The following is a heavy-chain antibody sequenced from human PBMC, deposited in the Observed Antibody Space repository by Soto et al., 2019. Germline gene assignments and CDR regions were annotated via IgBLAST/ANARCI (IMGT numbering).Heavy chain of an antibody. V-gene: IGHV1-8*01. CDR3: ARGRRIAAAGKGNWFDP. D-gene: IGHD6-13*01. CDR1: GYTFTSYD. CDR2: MNPNSGNT. Sequence: ASVKVSCKASGYTFTSYDINWVRQATGQGLEWMGWMNPNSGNTGYAQKFQGRVTMTRNTSISQAYMELSSLRSEDTAVYYCARGRRIAAAGKGNWFDPWGQGTLVTVSS. J-gene: IGHJ5*02.